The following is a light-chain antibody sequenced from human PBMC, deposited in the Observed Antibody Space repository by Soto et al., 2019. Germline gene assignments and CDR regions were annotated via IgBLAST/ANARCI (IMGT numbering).Light chain of an antibody. Sequence: QSVLTQPPSVSEAPRQRVTMSCSGSSSNIGNNAVNWYQQLPGKAPKLLIYYDDLLPSGVSDRFSGSKSGTSASLAISGLQSEDEADYYCAAWYDSLNGPVFGGGTKLTVL. CDR1: SSNIGNNA. V-gene: IGLV1-36*01. CDR3: AAWYDSLNGPV. J-gene: IGLJ2*01. CDR2: YDD.